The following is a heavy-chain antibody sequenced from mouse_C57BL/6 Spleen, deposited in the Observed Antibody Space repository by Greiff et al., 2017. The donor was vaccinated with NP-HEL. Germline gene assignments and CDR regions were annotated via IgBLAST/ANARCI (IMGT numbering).Heavy chain of an antibody. D-gene: IGHD1-1*01. CDR3: ARDYDSSYDSMDY. CDR2: IYPGDGDT. J-gene: IGHJ4*01. CDR1: GYAFSSYW. V-gene: IGHV1-80*01. Sequence: QVQLQQSGAELVKPGAPVKISCKASGYAFSSYWMNWVKQRPGTGLEWFGQIYPGDGDTNYNGKCKGKATLTADKSSSTAYMQLSSLTSEDSAVYVCARDYDSSYDSMDYWGQGTSVTVSS.